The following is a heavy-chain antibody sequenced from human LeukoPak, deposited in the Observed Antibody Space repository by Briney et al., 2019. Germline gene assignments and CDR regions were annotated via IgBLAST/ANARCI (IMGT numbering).Heavy chain of an antibody. Sequence: PGGSLRLSCAASGFTFSSYAMHWVRQAPGKGLEWVAVISYDGSNKYYADSVKGRFTIHRDNSKNTLYLQINSLRAEDTAVYYCARDLPHTVPFDYWGQGTLVTVSS. D-gene: IGHD4-17*01. CDR2: ISYDGSNK. CDR3: ARDLPHTVPFDY. CDR1: GFTFSSYA. V-gene: IGHV3-30-3*01. J-gene: IGHJ4*02.